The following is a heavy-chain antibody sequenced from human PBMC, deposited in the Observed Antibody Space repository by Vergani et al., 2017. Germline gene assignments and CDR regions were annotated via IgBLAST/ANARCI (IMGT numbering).Heavy chain of an antibody. CDR3: VRTRSGSCTGGSCYSGWFDP. J-gene: IGHJ5*01. CDR1: GYTFTNYA. Sequence: QVQLVQSGSEVKKPGASVKVSCRASGYTFTNYALNWVRQAPGQGLEWMGWINSNIGNPTYAQGFKGRFVFSLDSSVSTSYLHINSLQPDDTAVYYCVRTRSGSCTGGSCYSGWFDPWGQGTLVTVSS. D-gene: IGHD2-15*01. V-gene: IGHV7-4-1*02. CDR2: INSNIGNP.